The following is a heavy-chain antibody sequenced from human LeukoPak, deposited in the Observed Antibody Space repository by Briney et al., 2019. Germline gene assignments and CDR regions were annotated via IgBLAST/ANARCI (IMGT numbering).Heavy chain of an antibody. CDR2: IYYSGST. V-gene: IGHV4-39*01. D-gene: IGHD2-15*01. J-gene: IGHJ4*02. CDR3: AHTPCSGGSCYVY. CDR1: GGSLSSSSYY. Sequence: PSETLSLTCTVSGGSLSSSSYYWGWIRQPPGKGLEWIGSIYYSGSTYYNPSLKSRVTISVDTSKNQFSLKLSSVTAADTAVYYCAHTPCSGGSCYVYWGQGTLVTVSS.